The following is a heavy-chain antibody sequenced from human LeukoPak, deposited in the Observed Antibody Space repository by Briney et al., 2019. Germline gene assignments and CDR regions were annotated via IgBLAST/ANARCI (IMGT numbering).Heavy chain of an antibody. CDR1: GFTFSSYW. Sequence: GGSLRLSCAASGFTFSSYWMHWVRQAPGKGLVWVSRINSDGSSTSYADSVKGRFTISRDNAKNTLYLQMNSLRAEDTAVYYCARDPPPYSSGWYGWFDPWGQGTLVTVSS. J-gene: IGHJ5*02. D-gene: IGHD6-19*01. V-gene: IGHV3-74*01. CDR2: INSDGSST. CDR3: ARDPPPYSSGWYGWFDP.